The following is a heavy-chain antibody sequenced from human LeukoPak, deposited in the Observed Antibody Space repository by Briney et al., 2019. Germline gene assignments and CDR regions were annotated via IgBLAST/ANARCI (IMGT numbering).Heavy chain of an antibody. Sequence: ASVKVSCKASGYTFTIYYMHWVRQAPGQGLEWMGIINPSGGSTSYAQKFQGRVTMTRETSTSTVHMELSSLSSEATAGYYCAGVASNQEQAAFDIWRQGPRVTVSS. CDR1: GYTFTIYY. D-gene: IGHD1-1*01. CDR2: INPSGGST. CDR3: AGVASNQEQAAFDI. J-gene: IGHJ3*02. V-gene: IGHV1-46*01.